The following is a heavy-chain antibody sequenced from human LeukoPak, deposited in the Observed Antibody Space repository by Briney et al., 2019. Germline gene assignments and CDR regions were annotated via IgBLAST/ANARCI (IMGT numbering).Heavy chain of an antibody. CDR3: AREVRNDYGDDFDY. J-gene: IGHJ4*02. Sequence: ASVKVSCKASGYTFTSYGISWVRQAPGQGLEWMGWISAYNGNTNYAQKLQGRVTMTTETSTSTAYMELRSLRSDDTAVYYCAREVRNDYGDDFDYWGQGTLVTVSS. D-gene: IGHD4-17*01. CDR1: GYTFTSYG. CDR2: ISAYNGNT. V-gene: IGHV1-18*01.